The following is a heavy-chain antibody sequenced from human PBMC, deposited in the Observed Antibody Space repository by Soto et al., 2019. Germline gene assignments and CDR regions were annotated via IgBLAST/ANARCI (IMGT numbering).Heavy chain of an antibody. J-gene: IGHJ4*02. Sequence: QVQLQQWGAGLLKPSETLSLTCAVYGGSFSGYYWSWIRQPPGKGLEWIGEINHSGSTNYNPSLKSRVTISVDTSKNRFSLKLSSVTAADTAVYYCARGGIGYCSGGSCRPIDYWGQGTLVTVSS. D-gene: IGHD2-15*01. V-gene: IGHV4-34*01. CDR1: GGSFSGYY. CDR2: INHSGST. CDR3: ARGGIGYCSGGSCRPIDY.